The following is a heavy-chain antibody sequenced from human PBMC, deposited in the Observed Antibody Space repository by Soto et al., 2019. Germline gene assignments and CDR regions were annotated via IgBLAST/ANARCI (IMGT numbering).Heavy chain of an antibody. CDR1: DFSFRNAW. J-gene: IGHJ4*02. V-gene: IGHV3-15*07. CDR2: IKSQRDGGTR. CDR3: TTELTTILTIWY. Sequence: EVQLVESGGDLVKPGGSLRLSCAASDFSFRNAWMHWVRQTPGKGLEWVGRIKSQRDGGTRDYAAPVKGRFTLSRDDSKNTVYLEMNSLKTDDTAVYYCTTELTTILTIWYWCQGTLVTVSS. D-gene: IGHD3-3*01.